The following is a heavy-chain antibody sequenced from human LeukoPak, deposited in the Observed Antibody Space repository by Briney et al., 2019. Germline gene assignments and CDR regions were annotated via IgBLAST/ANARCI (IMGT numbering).Heavy chain of an antibody. J-gene: IGHJ4*02. D-gene: IGHD6-19*01. CDR2: IYHSGST. V-gene: IGHV4-4*02. Sequence: SETLSLTCSVSGGSISSSNWWSWVRQPPGKGLEWIGEIYHSGSTNYNPSLKSRVTISVDKSKNQFSLKLSSVTAADTAVYYCARQDGSGWYGLVDYWGQGTLVTVSS. CDR1: GGSISSSNW. CDR3: ARQDGSGWYGLVDY.